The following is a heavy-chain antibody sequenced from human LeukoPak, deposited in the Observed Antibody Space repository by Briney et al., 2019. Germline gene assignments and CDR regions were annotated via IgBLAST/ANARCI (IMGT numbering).Heavy chain of an antibody. J-gene: IGHJ4*02. CDR3: ASSWYSDY. CDR2: IYYSGST. Sequence: SETLSLTCTVSGGSISSSSYYWGWIRRPPGKGLEWIGSIYYSGSTYYNPSLKSRVSISVDTSKNQFSLKLSSVTAADTAVYYCASSWYSDYWGQGTLVTVSS. CDR1: GGSISSSSYY. D-gene: IGHD6-13*01. V-gene: IGHV4-39*01.